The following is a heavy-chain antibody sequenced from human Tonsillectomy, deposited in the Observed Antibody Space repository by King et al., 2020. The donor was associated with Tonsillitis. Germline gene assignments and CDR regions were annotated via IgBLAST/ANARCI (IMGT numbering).Heavy chain of an antibody. CDR3: ARRGELLWIGELYYFFDY. Sequence: QLVQSGGGVVQPGRSLRLSCAASGFTFNTYAMHWVRQAPGKGREWGAVISSDGNNQYYADSVKGRLTISRDNSKNTLYLQMDSLRAEDTAVYYCARRGELLWIGELYYFFDYWGQGTLVTVSS. CDR2: ISSDGNNQ. CDR1: GFTFNTYA. D-gene: IGHD3-10*01. V-gene: IGHV3-30*04. J-gene: IGHJ4*02.